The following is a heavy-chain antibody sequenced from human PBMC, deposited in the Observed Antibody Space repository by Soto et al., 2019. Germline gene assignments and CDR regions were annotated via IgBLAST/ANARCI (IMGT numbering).Heavy chain of an antibody. CDR3: AREPYGDSRGSFDY. CDR2: ISSSSSTI. CDR1: GFTFSSYS. J-gene: IGHJ4*02. Sequence: PGGSLRLSCAASGFTFSSYSMNWVRQAPGKGLEWVSYISSSSSTIYYADSVKGRFTISRDNAKNSLYLQMNSLRAEDTAVYYCAREPYGDSRGSFDYWGQGTLVTVSS. D-gene: IGHD4-17*01. V-gene: IGHV3-48*04.